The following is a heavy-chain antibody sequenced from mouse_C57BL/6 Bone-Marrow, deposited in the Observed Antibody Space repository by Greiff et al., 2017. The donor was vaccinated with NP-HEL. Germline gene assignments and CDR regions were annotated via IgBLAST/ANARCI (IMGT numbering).Heavy chain of an antibody. J-gene: IGHJ2*01. D-gene: IGHD1-1*01. CDR1: GYTFTSYW. CDR2: IDPSDSYT. Sequence: QVQLQQPGAELVKPGASVKLSCKASGYTFTSYWMQWVKQRPGQGLEWIGEIDPSDSYTNYNQKFKGKATLTVDTSSSTAYMQLSSLTSEDSAVYYCARDYGSSYGGYGGQGTTLTVSS. CDR3: ARDYGSSYGGY. V-gene: IGHV1-50*01.